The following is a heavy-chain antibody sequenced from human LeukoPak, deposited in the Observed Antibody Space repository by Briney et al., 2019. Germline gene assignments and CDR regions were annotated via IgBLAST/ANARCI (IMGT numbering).Heavy chain of an antibody. Sequence: SETLSLTCAVYGGSFSGYYWSWIRQPPGKGLEWIGEINHSGSTNYNPSLKSRVTISVDTSKNQFSLKLSSVTGADTAVYYCARGRKYYYGSGSYYNDYWGQGTLVTVSS. CDR3: ARGRKYYYGSGSYYNDY. CDR2: INHSGST. J-gene: IGHJ4*02. V-gene: IGHV4-34*01. D-gene: IGHD3-10*01. CDR1: GGSFSGYY.